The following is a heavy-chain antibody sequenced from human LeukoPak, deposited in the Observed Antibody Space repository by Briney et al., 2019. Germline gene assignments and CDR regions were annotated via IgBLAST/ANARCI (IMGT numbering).Heavy chain of an antibody. V-gene: IGHV1-2*02. D-gene: IGHD6-19*01. CDR1: GYTFTDYY. CDR3: AREDSAWYVDY. J-gene: IGHJ4*02. Sequence: ASVKVSFKASGYTFTDYYMHWVRQAPGQGLEWMGSINPNSAGTNYAQKFEGRVTMTRDTSISTAFLGLGRLRSDDTAVYYCAREDSAWYVDYWGQGILVTVSS. CDR2: INPNSAGT.